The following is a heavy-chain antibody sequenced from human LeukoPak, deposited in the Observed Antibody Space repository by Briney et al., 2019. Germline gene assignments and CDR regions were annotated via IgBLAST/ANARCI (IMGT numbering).Heavy chain of an antibody. Sequence: GGSLRLSCAGSGFSFSTYAMTWVRQAPGMGLESVSAISGSGGYTYYADSVKGRFTISRDNYKNTLYLQMNSLRAEDTAIYYCAKAEGKNPTGGRWLDWGQGTLVTVSS. V-gene: IGHV3-23*01. CDR2: ISGSGGYT. CDR3: AKAEGKNPTGGRWLD. J-gene: IGHJ4*02. CDR1: GFSFSTYA. D-gene: IGHD6-19*01.